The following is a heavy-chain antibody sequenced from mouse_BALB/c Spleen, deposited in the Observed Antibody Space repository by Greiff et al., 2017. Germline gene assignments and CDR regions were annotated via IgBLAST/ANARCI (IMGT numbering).Heavy chain of an antibody. CDR1: GFNIKDTY. V-gene: IGHV14-3*02. CDR2: IDPANGNT. D-gene: IGHD2-14*01. Sequence: VQLQQSGAELVKPGASVKLSCTASGFNIKDTYMHWVKQRPEQGLEWIGRIDPANGNTKYDPKFQGKATITADTSSNTAYLQLSSLTSEDTAVYYCARRYDYAMDDWGQGTSVTVSS. CDR3: ARRYDYAMDD. J-gene: IGHJ4*01.